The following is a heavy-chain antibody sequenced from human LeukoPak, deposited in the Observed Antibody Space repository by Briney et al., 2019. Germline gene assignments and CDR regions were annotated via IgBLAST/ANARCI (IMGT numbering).Heavy chain of an antibody. J-gene: IGHJ6*04. CDR3: ARYCSSTSCFSYGMDV. CDR2: IYHSGST. V-gene: IGHV4-4*02. CDR1: GGSISSSNW. D-gene: IGHD2-2*01. Sequence: PSGTLSLTCAVSGGSISSSNWWSWVRQPPGKGLEWIGEIYHSGSTNYNPSLKSRVTISVDKSKNQFSLKLSSVTAADTAVYYCARYCSSTSCFSYGMDVWGKGNTVTVSS.